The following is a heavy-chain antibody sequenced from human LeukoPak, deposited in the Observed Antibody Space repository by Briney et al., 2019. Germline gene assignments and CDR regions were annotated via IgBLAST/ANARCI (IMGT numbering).Heavy chain of an antibody. CDR1: GFTFSSYG. D-gene: IGHD6-13*01. J-gene: IGHJ4*02. V-gene: IGHV3-30*18. CDR3: AKSISQYSSSWYGDFDY. Sequence: PGGSLRLSCAASGFTFSSYGMHWVRQAPGKGLEWVAVISYDGSNKYYADSVKGRFTISRDNSKNTLYLQMNSLRAEDTAVYYCAKSISQYSSSWYGDFDYWGQGTLVTVSS. CDR2: ISYDGSNK.